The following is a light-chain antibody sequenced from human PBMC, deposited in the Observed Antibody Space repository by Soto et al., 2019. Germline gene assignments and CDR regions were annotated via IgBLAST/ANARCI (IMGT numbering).Light chain of an antibody. Sequence: EIVLTQSPGTXSLSPGERATLSCRASQSVSSXYLAWYQQKPGQAPRLLIYGASSRATGIPDRFSGSGSGTDFTLTISRLEPEDFAXYYCQQYYSTPWTFGQGTKVEIK. J-gene: IGKJ1*01. CDR1: QSVSSXY. CDR3: QQYYSTPWT. CDR2: GAS. V-gene: IGKV3-20*01.